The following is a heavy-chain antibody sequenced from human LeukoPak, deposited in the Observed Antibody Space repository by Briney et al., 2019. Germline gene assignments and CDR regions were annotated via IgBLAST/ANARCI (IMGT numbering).Heavy chain of an antibody. V-gene: IGHV3-33*01. CDR3: ARDPATVTSHFDY. Sequence: GGSLRLSCVGSGFIFSRYDMHWVRQAPGKGLECVALIWHDGSKTQYADSVKGRFTISRDDSKSTLYVQMNSLRVDDTAVYFCARDPATVTSHFDYWGQGALVTVSS. J-gene: IGHJ4*02. CDR2: IWHDGSKT. CDR1: GFIFSRYD. D-gene: IGHD4-17*01.